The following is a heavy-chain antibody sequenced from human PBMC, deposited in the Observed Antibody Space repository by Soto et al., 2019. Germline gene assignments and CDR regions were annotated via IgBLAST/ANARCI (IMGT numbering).Heavy chain of an antibody. J-gene: IGHJ4*02. CDR2: TYYSGST. CDR3: ASREYSGYDLIDY. CDR1: GGSIRSNNYY. V-gene: IGHV4-39*01. Sequence: SETLSLTCTVSGGSIRSNNYYWGGIRQPPGKGLEWIGSTYYSGSTYYNPSLKSRVTISVDTPKNQFSLKLSSVTAADTAVYYRASREYSGYDLIDYWGQGTLVTVSS. D-gene: IGHD5-12*01.